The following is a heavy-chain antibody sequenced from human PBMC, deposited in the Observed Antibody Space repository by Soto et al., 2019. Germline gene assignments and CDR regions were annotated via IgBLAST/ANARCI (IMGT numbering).Heavy chain of an antibody. Sequence: AAVKVSCKVSGYTLTELSMHWVRQAHGKGLEWKGGFDPEDGETIYAQKNQGRVTMTKDTSTDTAYMELSSPRFEDTAVYYCATGPSADYWGQGTLVTVSS. J-gene: IGHJ4*02. V-gene: IGHV1-24*01. D-gene: IGHD1-26*01. CDR1: GYTLTELS. CDR2: FDPEDGET. CDR3: ATGPSADY.